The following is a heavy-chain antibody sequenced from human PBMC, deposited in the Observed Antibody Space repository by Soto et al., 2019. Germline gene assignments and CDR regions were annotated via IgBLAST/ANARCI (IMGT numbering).Heavy chain of an antibody. CDR1: GGSISSADYY. V-gene: IGHV4-31*03. CDR2: IYYSGTT. CDR3: ARRTRYYYGMDV. J-gene: IGHJ6*02. D-gene: IGHD2-2*01. Sequence: QVQLQESGPGLVKPSQTLSLTCSLSGGSISSADYYWTWIRQHPGKGLEWIGYIYYSGTTYYNPSLKSRLTISLDTSNNQFSLKLTSVTAADTAVYYCARRTRYYYGMDVWGQGTTVTVSS.